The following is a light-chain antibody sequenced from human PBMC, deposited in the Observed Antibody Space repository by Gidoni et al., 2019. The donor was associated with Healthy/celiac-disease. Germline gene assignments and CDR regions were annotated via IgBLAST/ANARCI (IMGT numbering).Light chain of an antibody. CDR3: QQSYSTPPI. Sequence: DIQMTQSPSSLSASVGDRVTITCRASQSISSYLNWYQQKPGKAPKLLIYAASSLQSGVPSRFSCSGSGTDFTLTISSLQPEDFATYYCQQSYSTPPIFXPXTKVDIK. V-gene: IGKV1-39*01. CDR1: QSISSY. J-gene: IGKJ3*01. CDR2: AAS.